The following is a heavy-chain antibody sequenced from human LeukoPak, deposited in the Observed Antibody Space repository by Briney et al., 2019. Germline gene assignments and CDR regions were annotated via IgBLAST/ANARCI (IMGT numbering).Heavy chain of an antibody. CDR2: ISASGGST. CDR3: ASGGGSAPNFF. J-gene: IGHJ4*02. V-gene: IGHV3-23*01. Sequence: PGGSLRLSCAASGFTFSSYAMSWVRQAPGKGLEWVSTISASGGSTYYVDSVKGRFTISRDNSKNTLYLQMNSLRAEDTAVYYCASGGGSAPNFFWGQGTLVAVSS. D-gene: IGHD2/OR15-2a*01. CDR1: GFTFSSYA.